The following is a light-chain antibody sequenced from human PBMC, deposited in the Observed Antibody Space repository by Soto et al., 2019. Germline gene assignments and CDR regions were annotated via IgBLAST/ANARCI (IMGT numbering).Light chain of an antibody. J-gene: IGLJ1*01. CDR1: SSDVGSYNY. Sequence: QSVLTQPPSASGSPGQSVTISCTGTSSDVGSYNYVSWYQQHPGKAPKLMIYEVTKRPSGVPDRFSGSKSGNTASLTVSGLQADDEADYYCSSYAGSNNKVFGTGTKFTVL. CDR2: EVT. V-gene: IGLV2-8*01. CDR3: SSYAGSNNKV.